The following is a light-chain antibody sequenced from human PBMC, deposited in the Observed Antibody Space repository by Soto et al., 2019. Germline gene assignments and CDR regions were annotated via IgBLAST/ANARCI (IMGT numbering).Light chain of an antibody. J-gene: IGKJ5*01. Sequence: DILMTQSPLSLPVTPGEPASISCRSSPSLLXSNGYNYLDWYLQKPGQSPQLLSYLGSNRGSGVPDRFSGSRSATEFTLIISSLQSEDVALYYCQQYSNWPPAITLGRGTRLKI. CDR2: LGS. CDR3: QQYSNWPPAIT. CDR1: PSLLXSNGYNY. V-gene: IGKV2-28*01.